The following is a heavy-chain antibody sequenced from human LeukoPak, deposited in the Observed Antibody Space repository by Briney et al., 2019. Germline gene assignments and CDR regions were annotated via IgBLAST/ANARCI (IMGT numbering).Heavy chain of an antibody. D-gene: IGHD3-10*01. CDR1: GFTFSSYA. CDR3: ARDQGAWGFGYNFDY. CDR2: ISYDGSNK. V-gene: IGHV3-30-3*01. J-gene: IGHJ4*02. Sequence: GGSLRLSCAASGFTFSSYAMYWVRQAPGKGLEWLAVISYDGSNKYYADSVKGQFTISRDNSKNTLYLQMISLRAEDTAVYYCARDQGAWGFGYNFDYWGQGTLVTVSS.